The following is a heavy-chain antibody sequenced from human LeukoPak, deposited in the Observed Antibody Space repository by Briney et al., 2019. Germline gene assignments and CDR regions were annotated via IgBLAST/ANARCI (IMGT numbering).Heavy chain of an antibody. J-gene: IGHJ6*03. CDR1: GGSFSGYY. D-gene: IGHD3-3*01. V-gene: IGHV4-34*01. CDR2: INHSGST. Sequence: PSETLSLTCAVYGGSFSGYYWSWIRQPPGKGLEWMGEINHSGSTNYNPSLKSRVTISVDTSKNQFSLKLSSVTAADTAVYYCARTKYYDFWSGYYYYMDVWGKGTTVTVSS. CDR3: ARTKYYDFWSGYYYYMDV.